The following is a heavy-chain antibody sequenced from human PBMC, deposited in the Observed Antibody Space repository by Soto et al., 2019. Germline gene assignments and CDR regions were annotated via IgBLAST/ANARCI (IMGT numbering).Heavy chain of an antibody. J-gene: IGHJ4*02. Sequence: PSQPLSLTCTVSGDSIGSGGYYWSWIRQHPGKGLEWIAHIYYSGSTYYNPSLKSRVTISVDTSKNQFSLKLSSVTEADTAVYYCARSPHFDGYNDYWGQGTLVTVSS. CDR1: GDSIGSGGYY. V-gene: IGHV4-31*03. D-gene: IGHD3-9*01. CDR3: ARSPHFDGYNDY. CDR2: IYYSGST.